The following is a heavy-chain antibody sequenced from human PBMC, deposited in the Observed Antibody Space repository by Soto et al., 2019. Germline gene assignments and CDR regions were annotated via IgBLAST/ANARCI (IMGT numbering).Heavy chain of an antibody. D-gene: IGHD1-1*01. Sequence: QVQLVESGGGAVQPGRSLRLSCAASGFTFSNYGMHWVRQAPGKGLEWVALISDDGNNKYYADSVKGRFTISRDNSKNTLYLQMSSLRAEDTAVYYGARDKKSTNWKGGRGQSPDYWGQGTLVTVSS. V-gene: IGHV3-30*03. J-gene: IGHJ4*02. CDR3: ARDKKSTNWKGGRGQSPDY. CDR1: GFTFSNYG. CDR2: ISDDGNNK.